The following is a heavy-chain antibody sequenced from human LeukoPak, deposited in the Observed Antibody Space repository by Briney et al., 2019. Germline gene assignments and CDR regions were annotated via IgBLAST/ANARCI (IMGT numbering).Heavy chain of an antibody. J-gene: IGHJ4*02. D-gene: IGHD1-14*01. CDR1: GDSVSSNSAA. V-gene: IGHV6-1*01. Sequence: SQTLSLTCAISGDSVSSNSAAWNWIRQSPSRGLEWLGRTYYRSKWYNDYAVSVKSRITINPDTSKNQFSLQLNSVTPEDTAVYYCARAVGPTGSTSLPYYFDYWGQGTLVTVSS. CDR2: TYYRSKWYN. CDR3: ARAVGPTGSTSLPYYFDY.